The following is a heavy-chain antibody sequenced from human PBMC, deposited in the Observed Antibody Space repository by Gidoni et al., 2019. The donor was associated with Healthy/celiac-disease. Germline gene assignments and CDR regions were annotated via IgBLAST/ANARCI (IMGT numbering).Heavy chain of an antibody. J-gene: IGHJ4*02. CDR3: ARDKRYCSSTSCYRVLDY. V-gene: IGHV1-2*04. D-gene: IGHD2-2*01. CDR1: TFTGYY. CDR2: INPNSGGT. Sequence: TFTGYYMHWVRQAPGQWLEWMGWINPNSGGTNYAQKFQGWVTMTRDTSISTAYMELSRLRSDVTAVYYCARDKRYCSSTSCYRVLDYLGQGTLVTVSS.